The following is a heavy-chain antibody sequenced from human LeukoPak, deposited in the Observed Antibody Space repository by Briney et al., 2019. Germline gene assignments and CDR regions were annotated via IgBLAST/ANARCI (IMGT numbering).Heavy chain of an antibody. D-gene: IGHD6-6*01. J-gene: IGHJ4*02. CDR2: ISNGGGST. CDR3: AKETSSSFDY. V-gene: IGHV3-23*01. Sequence: GGSLRLSCAASGFTFSSYAMNWVRQAPGKGLEWVSGISNGGGSTYYADSVKGRFTISRDNSKNTLYLQTNSLRAEDTAVYYCAKETSSSFDYWGQGTLVTVSS. CDR1: GFTFSSYA.